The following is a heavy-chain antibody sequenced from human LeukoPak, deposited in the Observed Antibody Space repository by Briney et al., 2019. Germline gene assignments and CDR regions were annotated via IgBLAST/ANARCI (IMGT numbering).Heavy chain of an antibody. CDR3: ARGRKSGWSQYLGRQIYYYYMDV. CDR2: TYYRSKWYN. D-gene: IGHD6-19*01. J-gene: IGHJ6*03. V-gene: IGHV6-1*01. Sequence: SQTLSLTCAISGDSVSSNSAAWNWIRQSPSRGLEWLGRTYYRSKWYNDYAVSVKSRITINPDTSKNQFSLKLSSVTAADTAVYYCARGRKSGWSQYLGRQIYYYYMDVWGKGTTVTVSS. CDR1: GDSVSSNSAA.